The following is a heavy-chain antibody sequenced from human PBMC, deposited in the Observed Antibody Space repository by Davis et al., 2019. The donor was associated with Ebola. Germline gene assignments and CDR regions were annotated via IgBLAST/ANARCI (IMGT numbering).Heavy chain of an antibody. V-gene: IGHV4-61*01. D-gene: IGHD6-19*01. Sequence: SETLSLTCTVSGGSISSSSYYWSWIRQPPGKGLEWIGYIYYSGSTNYNPSLKSRVTISVDTSKNQFSLKLSSVTAADTAVYYCATGWNFDYWGQGTLVTVSS. CDR3: ATGWNFDY. CDR1: GGSISSSSYY. J-gene: IGHJ4*02. CDR2: IYYSGST.